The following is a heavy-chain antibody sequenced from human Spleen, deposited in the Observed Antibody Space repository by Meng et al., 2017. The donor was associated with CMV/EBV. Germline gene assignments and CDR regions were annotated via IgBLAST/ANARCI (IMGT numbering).Heavy chain of an antibody. CDR2: INPNSGGT. Sequence: ASVKVSCKASGYTFTGNFLHWVRQAPGQGLEWMGWINPNSGGTNYAQKFQGRVTMTRDTSISTAYMELSSLRSDDTAVYYCARGDVVDVVVVPRGFDPWGQGTLVTVSS. J-gene: IGHJ5*02. V-gene: IGHV1-2*02. CDR3: ARGDVVDVVVVPRGFDP. CDR1: GYTFTGNF. D-gene: IGHD2-15*01.